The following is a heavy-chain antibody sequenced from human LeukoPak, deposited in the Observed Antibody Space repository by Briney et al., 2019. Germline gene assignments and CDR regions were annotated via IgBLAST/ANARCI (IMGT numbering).Heavy chain of an antibody. Sequence: GGSLRLSCAASGFTFSSYAMHWVRQAPGKGLEYVSAISSNGGSTYYANSVKGRFTISRDNSKNTLYLQMGSLRAEDMAVYYCARGGIAARREFDYWGQGTLVTVSS. D-gene: IGHD6-6*01. CDR3: ARGGIAARREFDY. CDR2: ISSNGGST. J-gene: IGHJ4*02. V-gene: IGHV3-64*01. CDR1: GFTFSSYA.